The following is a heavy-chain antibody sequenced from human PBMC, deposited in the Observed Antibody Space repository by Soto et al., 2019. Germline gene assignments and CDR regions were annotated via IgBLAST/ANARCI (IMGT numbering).Heavy chain of an antibody. J-gene: IGHJ5*02. Sequence: GGSLRLSCVTSGFTFGNFWLTWGRQAPGKGLEWVANINEAGSEKHYLDSVKGRFTISRDNAKNSVFLQMNSLSVEDTAVYYCARARGLARASGQGTLVTVSS. CDR3: ARARGLARA. D-gene: IGHD3-10*01. V-gene: IGHV3-7*01. CDR1: GFTFGNFW. CDR2: INEAGSEK.